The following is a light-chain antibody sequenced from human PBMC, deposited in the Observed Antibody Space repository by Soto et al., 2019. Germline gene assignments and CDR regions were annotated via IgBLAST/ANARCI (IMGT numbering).Light chain of an antibody. CDR2: AAS. J-gene: IGKJ4*01. V-gene: IGKV1-27*01. CDR3: QKYNGVPLT. CDR1: QGINNY. Sequence: DFQMTQSPSSLSAPVGHRVTITCRASQGINNYLAWYQQKPGKVPKVLIYAASTLQSGVPSRFSGSGSGTDFTLTISSLQPEDVAIYYCQKYNGVPLTFGGGTKVEVK.